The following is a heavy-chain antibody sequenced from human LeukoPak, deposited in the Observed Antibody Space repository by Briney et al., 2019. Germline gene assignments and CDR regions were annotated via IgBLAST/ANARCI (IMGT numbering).Heavy chain of an antibody. CDR2: IYYSGST. J-gene: IGHJ4*02. CDR1: GGSISSYY. CDR3: ARWTTVTTY. D-gene: IGHD4-17*01. V-gene: IGHV4-59*05. Sequence: SETLSLTCTVSGGSISSYYWSWIRQPPGKGLEWIGSIYYSGSTYYNPSLKSRVTISVDTSKNQFSLKLSSVTAADTAVYYCARWTTVTTYWGQGTLVTVSS.